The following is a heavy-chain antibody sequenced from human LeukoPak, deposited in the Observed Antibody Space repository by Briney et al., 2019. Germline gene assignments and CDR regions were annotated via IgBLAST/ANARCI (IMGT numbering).Heavy chain of an antibody. V-gene: IGHV4-59*01. D-gene: IGHD1-26*01. CDR2: IYYSGST. Sequence: SETLSLTCTVSGGSISSYYWSWIRQPPGKGLEWIGYIYYSGSTNYNPSLKSRVTISVDTSKNQFSLKLSSVTAADTAVYYCARYVPEGAFDYWGQGTLVTVSS. CDR3: ARYVPEGAFDY. J-gene: IGHJ4*02. CDR1: GGSISSYY.